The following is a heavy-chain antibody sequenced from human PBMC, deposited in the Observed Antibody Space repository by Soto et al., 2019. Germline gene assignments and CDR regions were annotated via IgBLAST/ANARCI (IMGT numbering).Heavy chain of an antibody. D-gene: IGHD4-17*01. CDR2: IYYIGST. CDR3: ASSTYGDYPAFDI. V-gene: IGHV4-31*03. J-gene: IGHJ3*02. CDR1: GGSISSGGYY. Sequence: QVQLQESGPGLVKPSQTLSLTCTVSGGSISSGGYYWSWIRQHPGKGLEGIGYIYYIGSTYYNPSLKSRVTLSVDTSKNQFSLKLSSVTAADTAVYYGASSTYGDYPAFDIWGQGTMVTVSS.